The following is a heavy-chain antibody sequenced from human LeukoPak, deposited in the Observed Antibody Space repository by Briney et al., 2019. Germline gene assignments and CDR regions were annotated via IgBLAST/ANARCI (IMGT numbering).Heavy chain of an antibody. CDR2: IKQDGSET. CDR3: ARRVGTSGWSNFDY. V-gene: IGHV3-7*01. CDR1: GFTFSSYW. Sequence: PGGSLRLSCAASGFTFSSYWMSWVRQAPGKGLEWVANIKQDGSETYYVDSVKGRFTISRDNAKNSLYLQMNSLRAEDTAVYYCARRVGTSGWSNFDYWGQGTLVTVSS. D-gene: IGHD6-19*01. J-gene: IGHJ4*02.